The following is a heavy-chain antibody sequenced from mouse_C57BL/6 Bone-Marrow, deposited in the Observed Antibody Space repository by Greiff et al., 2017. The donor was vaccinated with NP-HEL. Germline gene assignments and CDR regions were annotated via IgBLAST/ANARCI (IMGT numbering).Heavy chain of an antibody. CDR3: ARWGLLGAMDY. V-gene: IGHV1-69*01. J-gene: IGHJ4*01. D-gene: IGHD2-3*01. CDR1: GYTFTSYW. CDR2: IDPSDSYT. Sequence: VQLQQPGAELVMPGASVKLSCKASGYTFTSYWMHWVKQRPGQGLEWIGEIDPSDSYTNYNQKFKGKSTLTVDKSSSTAYMQLSSLTSEDSAVYYCARWGLLGAMDYWGQGTSVTVSS.